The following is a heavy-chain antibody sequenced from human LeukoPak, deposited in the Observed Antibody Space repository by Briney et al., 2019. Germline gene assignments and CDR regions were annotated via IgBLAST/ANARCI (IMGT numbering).Heavy chain of an antibody. CDR3: ALVVVRYYFDY. CDR1: GCTFSSYA. CDR2: ISGSGGST. V-gene: IGHV3-23*01. J-gene: IGHJ4*02. D-gene: IGHD2-2*01. Sequence: GGSLRLSCAASGCTFSSYAMSWVRQAPGKGLEWVSAISGSGGSTYYADSVKGRFTISRDNTKNTLYLQMNSLRAEDTAVYYCALVVVRYYFDYWGQGTLVTVSS.